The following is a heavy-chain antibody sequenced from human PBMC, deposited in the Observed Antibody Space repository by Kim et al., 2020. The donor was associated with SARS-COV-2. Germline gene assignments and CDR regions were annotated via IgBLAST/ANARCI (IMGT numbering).Heavy chain of an antibody. CDR3: ATWVDNNWFYP. CDR1: GYSISSGYY. CDR2: IYHSRST. Sequence: SETLSLTCTVSGYSISSGYYWGWIRQPPGKGLEWIGSIYHSRSTYYNPSLKSRVTISVDTSKNQFSLRLSSVTAADTAVYFCATWVDNNWFYPCGHGTL. D-gene: IGHD2-15*01. J-gene: IGHJ5*02. V-gene: IGHV4-38-2*02.